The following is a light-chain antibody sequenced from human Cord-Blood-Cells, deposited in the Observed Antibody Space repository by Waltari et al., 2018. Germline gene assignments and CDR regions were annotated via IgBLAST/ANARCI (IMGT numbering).Light chain of an antibody. CDR2: LAS. CDR3: MQGLQTLS. CDR1: QRLLHSNGHNY. Sequence: DIVLTQSPLCLPVTPGETASISCRSDQRLLHSNGHNYLDWYLQKPGQSPQLLISLASNRAPGVPDRFSGSGSGTNFTLKISRVVAEDVGVYYCMQGLQTLSFGGGTKMEI. V-gene: IGKV2-28*01. J-gene: IGKJ4*01.